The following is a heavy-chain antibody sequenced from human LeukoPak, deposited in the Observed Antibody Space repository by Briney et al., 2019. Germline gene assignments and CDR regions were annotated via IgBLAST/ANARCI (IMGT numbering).Heavy chain of an antibody. CDR2: ISYDGSNK. J-gene: IGHJ4*02. CDR1: GFTFSSYA. Sequence: GGSLRLSCAASGFTFSSYAMHWVRQAPGKGLEWVAVISYDGSNKYYADSVKGRFTISRDNSKNTLYLQMNSLRAEDTAVYYCASAEWIQLWLRFDYWGRGTLVTVSS. CDR3: ASAEWIQLWLRFDY. D-gene: IGHD5-18*01. V-gene: IGHV3-30-3*01.